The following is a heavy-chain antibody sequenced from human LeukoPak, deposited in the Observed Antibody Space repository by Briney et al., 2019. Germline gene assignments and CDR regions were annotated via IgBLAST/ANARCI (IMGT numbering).Heavy chain of an antibody. V-gene: IGHV3-33*01. J-gene: IGHJ4*02. CDR3: ARVSCSSTSCYGGGDY. CDR1: GFTFGSYG. D-gene: IGHD2-2*01. Sequence: GRSLRLSCAASGFTFGSYGMHWVRQAPGKGLEWVAVIWYDGSNKYYADSVKGRFTISRDNSKNTLYLQMNSLRAEDTAVYHCARVSCSSTSCYGGGDYWGQGTLVTVSS. CDR2: IWYDGSNK.